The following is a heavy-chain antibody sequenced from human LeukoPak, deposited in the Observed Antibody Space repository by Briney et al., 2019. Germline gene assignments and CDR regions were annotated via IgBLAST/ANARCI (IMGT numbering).Heavy chain of an antibody. D-gene: IGHD3-3*01. CDR3: ARDTLTYYDFWSGYHFYYGMDV. V-gene: IGHV3-33*01. Sequence: GGSLRLSCAASGFTFSSYGMHWVRQAPGKGLEWVAVIWYDGSNKYYADSVRGRFTISRDNSKNTLYLQMNSLGAEDTAVCYCARDTLTYYDFWSGYHFYYGMDVWGQGTTVTVSS. CDR1: GFTFSSYG. J-gene: IGHJ6*02. CDR2: IWYDGSNK.